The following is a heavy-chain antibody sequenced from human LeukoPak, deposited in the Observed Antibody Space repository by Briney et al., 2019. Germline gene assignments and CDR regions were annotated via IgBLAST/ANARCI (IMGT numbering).Heavy chain of an antibody. CDR1: GFTVSSNY. J-gene: IGHJ4*02. CDR3: ARFTDTKGFDY. CDR2: IHSGGST. Sequence: PGGSLRLSCAASGFTVSSNYMSWVRQAPGKGLEWVPVIHSGGSTYYADSVKGRFTISRDNSKNTLYLQMNSLRAEDTAVYYCARFTDTKGFDYWGQGTLVTVSS. D-gene: IGHD5-18*01. V-gene: IGHV3-53*01.